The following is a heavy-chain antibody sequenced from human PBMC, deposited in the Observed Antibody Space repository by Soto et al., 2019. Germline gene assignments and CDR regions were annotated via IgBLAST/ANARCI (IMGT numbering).Heavy chain of an antibody. CDR2: IYYSGST. CDR1: GGSISSYY. V-gene: IGHV4-59*12. CDR3: AREIPYDCMDV. J-gene: IGHJ6*02. D-gene: IGHD3-16*01. Sequence: SETLSLTCTVSGGSISSYYWTWIRQPPGKGLEWIGYIYYSGSTYYNPSLKSRVTISVATSKTQFSLKLSSVTAADTAVYYCAREIPYDCMDVWGQGTTVTVSS.